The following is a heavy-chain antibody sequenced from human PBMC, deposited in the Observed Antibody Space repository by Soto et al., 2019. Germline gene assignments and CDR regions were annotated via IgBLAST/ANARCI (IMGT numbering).Heavy chain of an antibody. CDR1: GFTFSSYA. J-gene: IGHJ4*02. Sequence: GESLKISCAASGFTFSSYAMSWVRQAPGKGLEWVSAISGSGGSTYYADSVKGRFTISRDNSKNTLYLQMNSLRAEDTAVYYCAKAYGAYYYDSSGYYYFDYWGQGTLVTVSS. D-gene: IGHD3-22*01. CDR3: AKAYGAYYYDSSGYYYFDY. CDR2: ISGSGGST. V-gene: IGHV3-23*01.